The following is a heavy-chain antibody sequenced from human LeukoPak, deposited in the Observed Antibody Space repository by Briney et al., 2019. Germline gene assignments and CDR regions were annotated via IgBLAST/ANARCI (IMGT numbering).Heavy chain of an antibody. CDR3: AKEIHPRSSNGWPLDY. Sequence: GGSLRLSCAASGFIFDDYAMHWVRQAPGKGLEWVSGISWDSDTIGYADSVKGRFTISRDNSRNTLYLQMNSLGTEDTAVYYCAKEIHPRSSNGWPLDYWGQGTLVTVSS. J-gene: IGHJ4*02. CDR2: ISWDSDTI. V-gene: IGHV3-9*01. CDR1: GFIFDDYA. D-gene: IGHD6-19*01.